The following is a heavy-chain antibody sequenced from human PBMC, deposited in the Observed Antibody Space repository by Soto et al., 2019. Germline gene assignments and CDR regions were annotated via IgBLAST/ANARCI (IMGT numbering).Heavy chain of an antibody. J-gene: IGHJ6*02. CDR3: ARTKDIVVVPAELVYYGMDV. V-gene: IGHV1-18*01. Sequence: ASVKVSCKASGYTFTSYGISWVRQAPGQGLEWMGWISAYNGNTNYAQKLQGRVTMTTDTSTSTAYMELRSLRSDDTAVYYCARTKDIVVVPAELVYYGMDVWGQGTTVTVSS. CDR1: GYTFTSYG. CDR2: ISAYNGNT. D-gene: IGHD2-2*01.